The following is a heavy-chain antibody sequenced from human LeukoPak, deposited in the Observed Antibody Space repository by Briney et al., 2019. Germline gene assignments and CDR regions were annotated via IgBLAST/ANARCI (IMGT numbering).Heavy chain of an antibody. CDR1: GGSISSYY. V-gene: IGHV4-59*08. J-gene: IGHJ5*02. Sequence: SETLSLTCTVSGGSISSYYWSWIRQPPGKGLEWIGYVHYSGTTNSNPSLRSRLTISVDTSKNQFSLKLSSVTAADTAVYYCARSPADSWSIWFDPWGQGTLVTVSS. CDR3: ARSPADSWSIWFDP. CDR2: VHYSGTT. D-gene: IGHD6-13*01.